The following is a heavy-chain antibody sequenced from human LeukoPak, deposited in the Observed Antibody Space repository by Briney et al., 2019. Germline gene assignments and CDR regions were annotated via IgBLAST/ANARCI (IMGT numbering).Heavy chain of an antibody. Sequence: SETLTLTCTVSGGSVSSGSYYWRWIRQPPGQGLVWIVYIYYSGSNNYNPSLKSRITISVDTSKYQFSLKLSSVTAADTAVYYCARVSIAVAGTFDYWGQGTLVTVSS. V-gene: IGHV4-61*01. J-gene: IGHJ4*02. CDR1: GGSVSSGSYY. CDR3: ARVSIAVAGTFDY. CDR2: IYYSGSN. D-gene: IGHD6-19*01.